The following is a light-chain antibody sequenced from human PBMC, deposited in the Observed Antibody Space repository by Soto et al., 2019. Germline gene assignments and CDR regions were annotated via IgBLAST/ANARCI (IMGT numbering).Light chain of an antibody. CDR3: QQYATSPRT. Sequence: ETVLTQSPGTLSLSPGERATLSCRASQSVKNNYLRWYQQKPGQAPRLLIYAASGRATGIPDRFSGSGSVTDFTLTISRLEPEDCAVYYCQQYATSPRTFGQGTKVEIK. CDR2: AAS. CDR1: QSVKNNY. J-gene: IGKJ1*01. V-gene: IGKV3-20*01.